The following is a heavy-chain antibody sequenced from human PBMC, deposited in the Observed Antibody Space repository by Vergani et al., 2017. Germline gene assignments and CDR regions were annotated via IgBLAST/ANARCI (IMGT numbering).Heavy chain of an antibody. CDR3: AKHFRGWGINY. J-gene: IGHJ4*02. Sequence: QVQLVESVGGVVQRGGSLRLSCATSGFTLSNYDMQWIRQGPGKGLEFVAFIQFDGSNQYYADSVKGRFTLSRDFSKNTLNLQMNSLRTDNTATYYCAKHFRGWGINYWGQGAQVIVSS. CDR2: IQFDGSNQ. CDR1: GFTLSNYD. V-gene: IGHV3-30*02. D-gene: IGHD3-16*01.